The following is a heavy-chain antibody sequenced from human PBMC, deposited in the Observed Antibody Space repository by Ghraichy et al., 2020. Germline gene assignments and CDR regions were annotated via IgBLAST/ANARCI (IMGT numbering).Heavy chain of an antibody. CDR1: GFTVSSNY. J-gene: IGHJ6*02. V-gene: IGHV3-53*01. Sequence: GSLRLSCAASGFTVSSNYMSWVRQAPGKGLEWVSVIYIIGSTYYADSVKGRFTISRDNSKNTLYLQMNSLRAEDTAVYYCAREATDSSSALVGMDVWGQGTTVTVSS. CDR2: IYIIGST. CDR3: AREATDSSSALVGMDV. D-gene: IGHD6-13*01.